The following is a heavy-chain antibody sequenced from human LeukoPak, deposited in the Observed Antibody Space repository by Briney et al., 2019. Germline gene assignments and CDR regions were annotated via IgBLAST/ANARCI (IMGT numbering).Heavy chain of an antibody. CDR3: AKDRGAFGGVIVFDY. V-gene: IGHV3-74*01. J-gene: IGHJ4*02. D-gene: IGHD3-16*02. CDR2: INSDGSST. CDR1: GFTFSSYW. Sequence: GGSLRLSCAASGFTFSSYWMHWVRQAPGKGLVWVSRINSDGSSTSYADSVKGRFTISRDNAKNTLYLQMNSLRAEDTAVYYCAKDRGAFGGVIVFDYWGQGTLVTVSS.